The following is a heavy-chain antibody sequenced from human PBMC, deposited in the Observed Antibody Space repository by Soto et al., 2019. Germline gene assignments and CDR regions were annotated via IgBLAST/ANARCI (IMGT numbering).Heavy chain of an antibody. CDR2: INSDGSST. V-gene: IGHV3-74*01. CDR3: ARDGIAVAGRRWFDT. J-gene: IGHJ5*02. D-gene: IGHD6-19*01. Sequence: PGGSLRLSCVASGFTFSNYWMHWVRQAPGKGLMWVSRINSDGSSTSFADSEKGRFTISRDNAKNTLYLQMDNLRAEDTAVYYCARDGIAVAGRRWFDTWGQGT. CDR1: GFTFSNYW.